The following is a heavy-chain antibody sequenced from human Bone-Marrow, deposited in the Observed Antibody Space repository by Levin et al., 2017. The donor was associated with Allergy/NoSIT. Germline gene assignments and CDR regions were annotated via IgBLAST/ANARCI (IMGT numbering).Heavy chain of an antibody. J-gene: IGHJ4*02. CDR2: ISWNSGSI. CDR1: GFTFDDYA. CDR3: AKGLWFGELLSLEYYFDY. Sequence: SLKISCAASGFTFDDYAMHWVRQAPGKGLEWVSGISWNSGSIGYADSVKGRFTISRDNAKNSLYLQMNSLRAEDTALYYCAKGLWFGELLSLEYYFDYWGQGTLVTVSS. V-gene: IGHV3-9*01. D-gene: IGHD3-10*01.